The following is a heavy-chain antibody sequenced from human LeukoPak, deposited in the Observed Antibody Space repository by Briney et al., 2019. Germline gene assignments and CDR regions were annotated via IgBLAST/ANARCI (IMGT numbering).Heavy chain of an antibody. V-gene: IGHV3-23*01. D-gene: IGHD3-3*01. CDR2: ISGSGGST. CDR1: GFTFSSYA. Sequence: PGGSLRLSCAASGFTFSSYAMSWVRQAPGKGLEWVSAISGSGGSTYYADSVKGRFTISRDNSKNTLYLQMNSLRAEDTAVYYCAKAPFRRSGYYRYFDYWGQGTLVTVSS. J-gene: IGHJ4*02. CDR3: AKAPFRRSGYYRYFDY.